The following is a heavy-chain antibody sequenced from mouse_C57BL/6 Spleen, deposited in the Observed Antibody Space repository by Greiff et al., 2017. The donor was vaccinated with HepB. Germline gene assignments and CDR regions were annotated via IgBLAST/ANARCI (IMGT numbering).Heavy chain of an antibody. CDR1: GYTFTSYW. D-gene: IGHD2-2*01. CDR2: IHPNSGST. CDR3: ARSMVTTRGYAMDY. Sequence: VQLQQPGAELVKPGASVKLSCKASGYTFTSYWMHWVKQRPGQGLEWIGMIHPNSGSTNYNEKFKSKATLTVDKSSSTAYMQLSSLTSEDSAVYYCARSMVTTRGYAMDYWGQGTSVTVSS. J-gene: IGHJ4*01. V-gene: IGHV1-64*01.